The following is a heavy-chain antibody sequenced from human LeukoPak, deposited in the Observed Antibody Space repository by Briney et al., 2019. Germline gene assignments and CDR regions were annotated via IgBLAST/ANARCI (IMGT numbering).Heavy chain of an antibody. J-gene: IGHJ4*02. Sequence: PGRSLRLSCAASGFTFSSYAMHWVRQAPGKGLEWVAVVSYDGSNKYYADSVKGRFTISGDNSKDTLYLQMDSLRAEDTAVYYCARGANYYYDSSGYYGYFDYWGQGTLVTVSS. D-gene: IGHD3-22*01. CDR3: ARGANYYYDSSGYYGYFDY. CDR1: GFTFSSYA. CDR2: VSYDGSNK. V-gene: IGHV3-30-3*01.